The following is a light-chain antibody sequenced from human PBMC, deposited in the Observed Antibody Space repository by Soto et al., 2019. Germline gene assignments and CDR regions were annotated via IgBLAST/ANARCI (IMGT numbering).Light chain of an antibody. J-gene: IGKJ5*01. V-gene: IGKV1-39*01. Sequence: DIQMTQSPSSLSASVGDIVTITFRASQSISNYLNWYQQKPGKAPKLLIYAASSLQSGVPSRFSGSGSGTDFTLTISSLQPEDFATYYCQQSYSTPPITFGQGTRLEIK. CDR3: QQSYSTPPIT. CDR1: QSISNY. CDR2: AAS.